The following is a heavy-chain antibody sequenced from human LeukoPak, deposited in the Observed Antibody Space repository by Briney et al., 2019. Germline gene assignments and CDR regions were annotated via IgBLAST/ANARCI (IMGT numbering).Heavy chain of an antibody. CDR2: IYTSGST. Sequence: PSETLSLTCTVSGGSISSYYWSRIRQPAGKGLEWIGRIYTSGSTNYNPSLKSRVTMSVDTSKNQFSLKLSSVTAADTAVYYCARSAYGSGSYNFDYWGQGTLVTVSS. CDR1: GGSISSYY. V-gene: IGHV4-4*07. D-gene: IGHD3-10*01. CDR3: ARSAYGSGSYNFDY. J-gene: IGHJ4*02.